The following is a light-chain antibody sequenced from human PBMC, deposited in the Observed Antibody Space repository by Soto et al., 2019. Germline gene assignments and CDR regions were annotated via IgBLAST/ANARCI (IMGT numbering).Light chain of an antibody. CDR1: QDISY. CDR3: KQYGNVSGP. J-gene: IGKJ3*01. Sequence: DIQMTQSPSSLSASVGDRVSMTCQASQDISYLNCYQQKPGKAPKLLVFGVSNLEAGVPSRFSGSGSGTHFTVTIRRLKTAVVGTDYCKQYGNVSGPFGPGTKVHI. CDR2: GVS. V-gene: IGKV1-33*01.